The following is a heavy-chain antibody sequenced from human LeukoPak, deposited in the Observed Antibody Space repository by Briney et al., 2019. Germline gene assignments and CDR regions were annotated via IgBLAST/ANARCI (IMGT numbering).Heavy chain of an antibody. CDR1: GGSISSYY. Sequence: PSETLSLTCTVSGGSISSYYWSWIRQPAGKGLEWIGRIYSTGSINYNPSLKSRVTMSVDTSKNQFSLRLRSVTAADTAVYYCARQIASAGTAGFDFWAREPWSPSPQ. CDR3: ARQIASAGTAGFDF. D-gene: IGHD6-13*01. J-gene: IGHJ4*02. CDR2: IYSTGSI. V-gene: IGHV4-4*07.